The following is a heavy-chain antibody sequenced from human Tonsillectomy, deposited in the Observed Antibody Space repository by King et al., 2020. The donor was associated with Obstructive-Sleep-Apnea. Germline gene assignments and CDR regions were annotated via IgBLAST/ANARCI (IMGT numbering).Heavy chain of an antibody. J-gene: IGHJ4*02. CDR3: ERGDGYNAPSDY. CDR2: IYYSGST. Sequence: LQLQESGPGLVKPSETLSLTCTVSGGSISSYYWSWIRQPPGKGLEWIGYIYYSGSTNYNPSLKSRVSISVDTSKKQFSLKLSSVTAADTAVYYCERGDGYNAPSDYWGQGILVTVSS. V-gene: IGHV4-59*01. D-gene: IGHD5-24*01. CDR1: GGSISSYY.